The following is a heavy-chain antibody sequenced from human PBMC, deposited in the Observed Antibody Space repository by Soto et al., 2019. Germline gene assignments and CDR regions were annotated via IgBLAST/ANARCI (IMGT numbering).Heavy chain of an antibody. J-gene: IGHJ1*01. CDR2: IIPILGIA. CDR1: GGTFSSYT. D-gene: IGHD3-9*01. Sequence: QVQLVQSGAEVKKPGSSVKVSCKASGGTFSSYTISWVRQAPGQGLEWMGRIIPILGIANYAQKFQGRVTITADKSTSTAYMELSSLRSEDTAVYYCAPTTYDILTGYSPVGEYFQHWGQGTLVTVSS. CDR3: APTTYDILTGYSPVGEYFQH. V-gene: IGHV1-69*02.